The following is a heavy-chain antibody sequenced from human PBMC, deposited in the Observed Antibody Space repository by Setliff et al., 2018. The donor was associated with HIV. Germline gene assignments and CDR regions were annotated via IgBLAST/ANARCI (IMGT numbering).Heavy chain of an antibody. CDR1: GGSVSSNDYY. V-gene: IGHV4-61*08. J-gene: IGHJ4*02. CDR3: ARVSSSYYFLGAFDS. CDR2: IYYSGST. D-gene: IGHD6-13*01. Sequence: KTSETLSLTCTVSGGSVSSNDYYWSWIRQPPGRGLEWIGYIYYSGSTNYNPSLKSRVIISVDTSKNQFSLKLRSATATDTALYYCARVSSSYYFLGAFDSWGQGTLVTVSS.